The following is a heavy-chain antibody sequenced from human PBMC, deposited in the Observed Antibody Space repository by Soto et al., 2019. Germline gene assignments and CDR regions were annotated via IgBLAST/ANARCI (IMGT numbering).Heavy chain of an antibody. D-gene: IGHD2-2*01. Sequence: QVQLQESGPRLVKPSETLSLTCIVSGGSISSYYWSWIRQPPGKGLEWIGYIYYSGGTNYNPSLKSRVTISVDTSKNQFSLKLSSVTAADPAVYYCTRAVLPATAPFDYWGQGTLVTVSS. V-gene: IGHV4-59*01. CDR1: GGSISSYY. CDR2: IYYSGGT. CDR3: TRAVLPATAPFDY. J-gene: IGHJ4*02.